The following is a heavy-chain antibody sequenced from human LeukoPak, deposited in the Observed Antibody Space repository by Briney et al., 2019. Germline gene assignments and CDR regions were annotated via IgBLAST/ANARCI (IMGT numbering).Heavy chain of an antibody. J-gene: IGHJ6*03. V-gene: IGHV4-4*08. Sequence: PSETLSLTCAVYGGSFSDYHWSWIRQPPGKGLEWIGRIYTSGSTNYNPSLKSRVTISVDTSKNQFSLKLSSVTAADTAVYYCAREREQLVKDYYYYYMDVWGKGTTVTVSS. CDR1: GGSFSDYH. CDR2: IYTSGST. CDR3: AREREQLVKDYYYYYMDV. D-gene: IGHD6-6*01.